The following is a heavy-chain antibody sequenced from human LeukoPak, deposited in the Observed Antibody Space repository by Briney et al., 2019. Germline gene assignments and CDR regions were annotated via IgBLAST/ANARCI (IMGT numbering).Heavy chain of an antibody. V-gene: IGHV4-34*01. CDR2: INHGGST. J-gene: IGHJ5*02. CDR3: ARHYGP. D-gene: IGHD3-16*01. Sequence: SETLSLTCAVYGGSFNDYYWSWIRQSPGKGLEWIGEINHGGSTNYNSSLKSRVTISVDTSKNQFSLKLNSVTAADTAVYYCARHYGPWGQGTLVTVSS. CDR1: GGSFNDYY.